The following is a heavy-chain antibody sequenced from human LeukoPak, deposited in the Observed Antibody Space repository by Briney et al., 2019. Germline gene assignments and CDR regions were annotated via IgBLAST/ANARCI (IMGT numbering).Heavy chain of an antibody. CDR3: ARDCCLRYASGN. Sequence: QPGGSLRLSCAASGFTFGTFGMHWVRQAPGKGLEWVAFISYDGSSEYDADSVKGRFTISRDNSENTVYLQMNSLRAEDTAVYYCARDCCLRYASGNWGQGTLVTVSS. CDR2: ISYDGSSE. CDR1: GFTFGTFG. D-gene: IGHD3-9*01. V-gene: IGHV3-30*03. J-gene: IGHJ4*02.